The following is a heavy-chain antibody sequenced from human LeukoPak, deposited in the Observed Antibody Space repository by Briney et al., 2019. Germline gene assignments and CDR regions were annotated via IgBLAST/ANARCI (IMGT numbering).Heavy chain of an antibody. CDR2: VYYSGST. CDR1: GGSTSSSSYY. V-gene: IGHV4-39*01. CDR3: ARQQQQLIYYYYYMDV. Sequence: SETLSLTCTVSGGSTSSSSYYWGWIRQPPGKGLEWIGNVYYSGSTYYNPSLKSRVTISVDTSKNQFSLKLSSVTAADTAVHYCARQQQQLIYYYYYMDVWGKGTTVTISS. J-gene: IGHJ6*03. D-gene: IGHD6-13*01.